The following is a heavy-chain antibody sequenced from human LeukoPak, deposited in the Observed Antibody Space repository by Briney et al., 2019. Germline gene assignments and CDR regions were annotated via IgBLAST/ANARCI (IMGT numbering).Heavy chain of an antibody. J-gene: IGHJ4*02. CDR1: GYMFSNYW. CDR3: TTAVIDY. V-gene: IGHV3-15*01. Sequence: GESLKISCEGCGYMFSNYWIGWVRQAPGKGLEWVGRIKSKTDGGTTDYAAPVKGRFTISRDDSKNTLYLQMNSLKTEDTAVYYCTTAVIDYWGQGTLVTVSS. CDR2: IKSKTDGGTT.